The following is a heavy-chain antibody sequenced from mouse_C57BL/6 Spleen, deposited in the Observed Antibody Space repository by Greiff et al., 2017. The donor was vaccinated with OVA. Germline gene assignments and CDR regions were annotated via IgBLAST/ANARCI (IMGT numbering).Heavy chain of an antibody. V-gene: IGHV1-69*01. D-gene: IGHD1-1*01. CDR1: GYTFTSYW. CDR3: ARRLYYYGSSYGYFDY. J-gene: IGHJ2*01. Sequence: VQLQQPGAELVMPGASVKLSCKASGYTFTSYWMHWVKQRPGQGLEWIGEIDPSDSYTNYNQKFKGKSTLTVDKSSSTAYMQLSGLTSEDSAVYYCARRLYYYGSSYGYFDYWGQGTTLTVSS. CDR2: IDPSDSYT.